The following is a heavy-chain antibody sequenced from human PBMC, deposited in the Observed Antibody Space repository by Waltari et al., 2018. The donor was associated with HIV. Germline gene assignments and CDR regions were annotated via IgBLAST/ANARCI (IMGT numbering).Heavy chain of an antibody. Sequence: LQLQESGPGLVTPSETLSLTCTVSGGSISSSSYYWGWIRQPPGKGLEWIGSIYYSGSTYYNPSLKSRVTISVDTSKNQFSLKLSSVTAADTAVYYCARLGIFGVVIGDYWGQGTLVTVSS. CDR3: ARLGIFGVVIGDY. V-gene: IGHV4-39*01. J-gene: IGHJ4*02. CDR1: GGSISSSSYY. CDR2: IYYSGST. D-gene: IGHD3-3*01.